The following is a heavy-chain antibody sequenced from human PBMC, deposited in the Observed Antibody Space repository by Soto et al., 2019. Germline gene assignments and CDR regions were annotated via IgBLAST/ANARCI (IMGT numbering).Heavy chain of an antibody. Sequence: GASVKVSCKASGGPFSSYAISWVRQAPGQGLEWMGGIIPIFGTANYAQKFQGRVTITADESTSTAYMELSSLRSEYTAVYYCARVSRTDSSGPNGWFDPWGQGTLVTVSS. V-gene: IGHV1-69*13. D-gene: IGHD3-22*01. J-gene: IGHJ5*02. CDR2: IIPIFGTA. CDR1: GGPFSSYA. CDR3: ARVSRTDSSGPNGWFDP.